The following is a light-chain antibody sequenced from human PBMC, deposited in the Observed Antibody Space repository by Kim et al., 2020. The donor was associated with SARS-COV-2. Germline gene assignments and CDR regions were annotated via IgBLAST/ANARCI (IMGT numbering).Light chain of an antibody. CDR2: LTS. Sequence: PASLSCTRSQGLLGGAGYNFLDWSLQRPGQSPQLLIYLTSHRASGVSDRFSGSGSGTVFTLRISRVEAEDVGIYYCMQALHSPITFGQGTRLEIK. J-gene: IGKJ5*01. V-gene: IGKV2-28*01. CDR1: QGLLGGAGYNF. CDR3: MQALHSPIT.